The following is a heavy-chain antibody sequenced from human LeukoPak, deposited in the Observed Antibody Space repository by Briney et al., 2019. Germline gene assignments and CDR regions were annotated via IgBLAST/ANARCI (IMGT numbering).Heavy chain of an antibody. V-gene: IGHV4-59*01. CDR2: IYYSGST. J-gene: IGHJ4*02. CDR1: GGSISSYY. CDR3: ARQTTGVIFDY. Sequence: SETLSLTCTVSGGSISSYYWSWIRQPPGKGLKWIGYIYYSGSTNYNPSLKSRVTISVDTSKNQFSLKLSSVTAADTAVYYCARQTTGVIFDYWGQGTLVTVSS. D-gene: IGHD1-1*01.